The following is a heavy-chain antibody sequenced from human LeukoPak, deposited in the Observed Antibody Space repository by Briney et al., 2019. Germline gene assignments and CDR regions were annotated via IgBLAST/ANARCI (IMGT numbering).Heavy chain of an antibody. Sequence: GGTLRLSCAASGFTFSSYGMSWVRQAPGKGLEWVSGISSRGGSTYFADSVKGRFTISRDNSKNTLYVQMNSLRAEDTAVYYCAKDPSVYHGDYIIRWGQGTLVTASS. D-gene: IGHD4-17*01. V-gene: IGHV3-23*01. CDR3: AKDPSVYHGDYIIR. CDR2: ISSRGGST. J-gene: IGHJ4*02. CDR1: GFTFSSYG.